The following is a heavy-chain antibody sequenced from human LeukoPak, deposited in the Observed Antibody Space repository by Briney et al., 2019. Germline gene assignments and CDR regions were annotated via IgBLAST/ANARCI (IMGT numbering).Heavy chain of an antibody. V-gene: IGHV1-18*01. Sequence: ASVKVSCKASGYTFTSYGISWVRQAPGQGLEWRGCISAYNDNTNYAQKLQGRVTMTTDTSTSTAYMELRSLRSDDTAVYYCARVSYCSGGSCYSSSARYFDYWGQGTLVTVSS. CDR3: ARVSYCSGGSCYSSSARYFDY. CDR1: GYTFTSYG. D-gene: IGHD2-15*01. J-gene: IGHJ4*02. CDR2: ISAYNDNT.